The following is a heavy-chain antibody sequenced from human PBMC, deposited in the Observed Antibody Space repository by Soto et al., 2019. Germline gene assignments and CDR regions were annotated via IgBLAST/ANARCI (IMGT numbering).Heavy chain of an antibody. D-gene: IGHD4-17*01. J-gene: IGHJ4*02. CDR1: GFTFSSYG. CDR3: AKDDSPYGDRPMYYFDY. CDR2: IWYDGSNK. V-gene: IGHV3-33*06. Sequence: QVQLVESGGGVVQPGRSLRLSCAASGFTFSSYGMHWVRQAPGKGLEWVAVIWYDGSNKYYADSVKGRFTISRDNSKNTLYLQMNSLRAEDTAVYYCAKDDSPYGDRPMYYFDYWGQGTLVTVSS.